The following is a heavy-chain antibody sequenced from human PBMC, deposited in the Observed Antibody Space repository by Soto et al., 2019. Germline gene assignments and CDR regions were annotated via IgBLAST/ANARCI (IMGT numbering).Heavy chain of an antibody. D-gene: IGHD3-22*01. CDR1: GLTFNNAW. CDR2: MKSKSEGETT. Sequence: GGSLRLSCAASGLTFNNAWMGWVRQAPGQGLEWVGHMKSKSEGETTDYAAPVKGRFTTSGDDSKNTVYLQMNSLTTEDTAVYYCTAQFYFDASGYSFDLWGQGTLVTVSS. CDR3: TAQFYFDASGYSFDL. J-gene: IGHJ4*02. V-gene: IGHV3-15*01.